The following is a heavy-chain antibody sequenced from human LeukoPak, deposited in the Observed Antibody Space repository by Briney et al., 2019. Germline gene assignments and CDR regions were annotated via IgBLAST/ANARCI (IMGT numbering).Heavy chain of an antibody. J-gene: IGHJ4*02. Sequence: SETLSLTCAVYGGSFSGYYWSWIRQPPGKGLEWIGEINHSGSTNYNPSLKSRVTISVDTSKNQFSLKLSSVTAADTAVYYCARLRRITMVRGFFDYWGQGTLVTVSS. D-gene: IGHD3-10*01. CDR3: ARLRRITMVRGFFDY. CDR2: INHSGST. V-gene: IGHV4-34*01. CDR1: GGSFSGYY.